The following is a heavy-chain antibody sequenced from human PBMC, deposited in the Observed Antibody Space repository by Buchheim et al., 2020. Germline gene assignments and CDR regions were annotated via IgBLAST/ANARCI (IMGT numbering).Heavy chain of an antibody. Sequence: EVQLLESGGGLVQPGGSLRLSCAASGFTFSSYAMSWVRQAPGKGLEWVSAISGSGGSTYYADSVKGRFTISRDNSKNTLYLQMNSLRAEDTAVYYCAKAPIRLGELSPPGGNYYYMDVWGKGTT. CDR2: ISGSGGST. J-gene: IGHJ6*03. D-gene: IGHD3-16*02. CDR1: GFTFSSYA. CDR3: AKAPIRLGELSPPGGNYYYMDV. V-gene: IGHV3-23*01.